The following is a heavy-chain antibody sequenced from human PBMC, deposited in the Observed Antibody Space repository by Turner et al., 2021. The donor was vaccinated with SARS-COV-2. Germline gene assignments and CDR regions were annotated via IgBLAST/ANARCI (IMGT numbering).Heavy chain of an antibody. J-gene: IGHJ5*02. D-gene: IGHD3-22*01. Sequence: QMQLVQSGPEVKKPGTSVKVSCTASGFTFTSSAVQWVRQARGQRLEWIGWIVVGSGNTNYAQIFQERVTITRDMSTGTAYMELSSLRSEDTAVYYCAAQYYYDSSGYYNWFDPWGQGTLVTVSS. CDR3: AAQYYYDSSGYYNWFDP. V-gene: IGHV1-58*01. CDR1: GFTFTSSA. CDR2: IVVGSGNT.